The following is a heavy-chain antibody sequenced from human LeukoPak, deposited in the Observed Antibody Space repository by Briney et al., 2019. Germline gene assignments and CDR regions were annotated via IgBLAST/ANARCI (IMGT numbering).Heavy chain of an antibody. D-gene: IGHD3-10*01. J-gene: IGHJ4*02. V-gene: IGHV3-23*01. Sequence: QPGGSLRLSCAASGFTFSSYAMSWVRQAPGKGLEWVSAISGSGGSTYYADSVKGRFTISRDNSKNTLYLQMNSLRAEDTAVYYCAKTWGLRVRGVIPYFDYWGQGTLVTVSS. CDR2: ISGSGGST. CDR1: GFTFSSYA. CDR3: AKTWGLRVRGVIPYFDY.